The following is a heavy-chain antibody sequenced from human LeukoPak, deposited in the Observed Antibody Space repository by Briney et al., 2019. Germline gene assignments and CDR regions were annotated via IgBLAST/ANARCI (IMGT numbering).Heavy chain of an antibody. D-gene: IGHD3-10*01. J-gene: IGHJ4*02. Sequence: GGSLRLSCAASGFTFGSYAMSWVRQAPGQGLEWVSSISSSGIGTYYADSVKGRSTLSRDNSKNTLYLQMNSLRAEDTAVYYCAKDRGLWFGELFREEGYFDYWGQGTLVTVSS. CDR2: ISSSGIGT. V-gene: IGHV3-23*01. CDR1: GFTFGSYA. CDR3: AKDRGLWFGELFREEGYFDY.